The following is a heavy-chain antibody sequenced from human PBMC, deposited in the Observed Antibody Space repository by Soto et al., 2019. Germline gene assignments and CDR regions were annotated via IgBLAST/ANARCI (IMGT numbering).Heavy chain of an antibody. Sequence: VQLLESGGGLVQPGGSLRLSCAASGFTFSTYDMAWVRQAPGKGLEWVSAISGSSGTTYSADSVKGWFTISRDNSKKARYLQMSMLRDDDAALYYSAKGSNFTTCSPNDYWGQGTLVTVSS. V-gene: IGHV3-23*01. CDR3: AKGSNFTTCSPNDY. CDR2: ISGSSGTT. J-gene: IGHJ4*02. D-gene: IGHD1-1*01. CDR1: GFTFSTYD.